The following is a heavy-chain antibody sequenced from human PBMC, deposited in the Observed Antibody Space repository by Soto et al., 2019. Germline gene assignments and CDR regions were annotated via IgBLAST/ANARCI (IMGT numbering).Heavy chain of an antibody. J-gene: IGHJ1*01. CDR1: GGSLESGGYY. CDR2: IYYSGST. CDR3: ARRPQDCSGGRCYLYFHH. V-gene: IGHV4-30-4*01. D-gene: IGHD2-15*01. Sequence: SETLSLTCTVSGGSLESGGYYWSWIRQPPGKGLEWIGYIYYSGSTYYNPSLKSRVTISVDTSKNQFSLKLSSVTAADTAVYYCARRPQDCSGGRCYLYFHHWGQGTLVTVSS.